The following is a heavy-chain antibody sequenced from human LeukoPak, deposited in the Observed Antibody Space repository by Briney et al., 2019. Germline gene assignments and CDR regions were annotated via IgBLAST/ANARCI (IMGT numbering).Heavy chain of an antibody. J-gene: IGHJ4*02. CDR3: AKDLRDSYGYYID. D-gene: IGHD3-3*01. CDR1: GFTFSSYA. Sequence: GGSLRLSCAASGFTFSSYAMSWVRQAPGKGLEWVSAVSGVGGSTFYADSVKGRFIISRDNAKNMLNLQMNSLRADDTAVYYCAKDLRDSYGYYIDWGQGTLVTVSS. V-gene: IGHV3-23*01. CDR2: VSGVGGST.